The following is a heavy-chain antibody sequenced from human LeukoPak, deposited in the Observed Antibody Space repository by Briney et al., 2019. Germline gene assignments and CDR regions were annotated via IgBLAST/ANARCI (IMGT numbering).Heavy chain of an antibody. V-gene: IGHV3-74*01. CDR3: ARGRPHGNDY. Sequence: GGSLRLSCAASGLTFSNYAMSWIRQAPGKGLVWVSRIASDGSSTTYADSVKGRFSISRDNAKNTLYLQMNSLRVEDTAVYYCARGRPHGNDYWGQGTLVTVSS. D-gene: IGHD4-23*01. CDR1: GLTFSNYA. CDR2: IASDGSST. J-gene: IGHJ4*02.